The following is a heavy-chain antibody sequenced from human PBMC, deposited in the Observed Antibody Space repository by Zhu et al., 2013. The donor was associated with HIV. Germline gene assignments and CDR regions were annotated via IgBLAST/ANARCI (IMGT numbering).Heavy chain of an antibody. J-gene: IGHJ6*02. CDR1: GGTFSSYA. CDR2: IIPIFGTA. CDR3: ARGAGYSYGYSVGYYYGMDV. Sequence: QVQLVQSGAEVKKPGSSVKVSCKASGGTFSSYAISWVRQAPGQGLEWMGGIIPIFGTANYAQKFQGRVTITADESTSTAYMELSSLRSEDTAVYYCARGAGYSYGYSVGYYYGMDVWGQGTTVTVSS. V-gene: IGHV1-69*01. D-gene: IGHD5-18*01.